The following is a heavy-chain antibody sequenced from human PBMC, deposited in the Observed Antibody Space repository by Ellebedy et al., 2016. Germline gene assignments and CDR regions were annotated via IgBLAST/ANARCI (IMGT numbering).Heavy chain of an antibody. Sequence: GESLKISCAASGFSFTNAWMSWVRQAPGKGLEWVGRIKSKTDGGTTDYAAPVKGRFTISRHESQDMLYLQMNSLKTEDTAVYYCTTDGRMGRYGMDVWGQGTTVTVSS. CDR2: IKSKTDGGTT. CDR1: GFSFTNAW. V-gene: IGHV3-15*01. CDR3: TTDGRMGRYGMDV. D-gene: IGHD3-16*01. J-gene: IGHJ6*02.